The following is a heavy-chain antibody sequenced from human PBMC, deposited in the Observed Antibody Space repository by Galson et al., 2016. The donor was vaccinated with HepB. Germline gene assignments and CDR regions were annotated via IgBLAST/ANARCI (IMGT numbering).Heavy chain of an antibody. CDR3: AAETRMANTAFDV. D-gene: IGHD1/OR15-1a*01. CDR2: IIPIFRTA. V-gene: IGHV1-69*13. CDR1: GGTFSSYA. Sequence: SVKVSCKASGGTFSSYALSWVRQAPGQGLEWMGRIIPIFRTANYAQKFQGRVSITADESTSTAYMELSSLRSEDTAVYYCAAETRMANTAFDVWGQGTMVTV. J-gene: IGHJ3*01.